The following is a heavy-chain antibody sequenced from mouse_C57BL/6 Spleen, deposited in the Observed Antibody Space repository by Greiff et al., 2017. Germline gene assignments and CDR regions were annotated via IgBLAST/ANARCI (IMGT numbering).Heavy chain of an antibody. CDR3: ARSKGRYYAMDY. CDR2: SYWDDDK. V-gene: IGHV8-12*01. Sequence: QVTLKVSGPGILQSSQTLSLTCSFSGFSLSTSGMGVSWIRQPSGKGLEWLAHSYWDDDKRYNPSLKSRLTISKDTSRNQVFLKITSVDTADTATYNCARSKGRYYAMDYWGQGTSVTVSS. J-gene: IGHJ4*01. CDR1: GFSLSTSGMG.